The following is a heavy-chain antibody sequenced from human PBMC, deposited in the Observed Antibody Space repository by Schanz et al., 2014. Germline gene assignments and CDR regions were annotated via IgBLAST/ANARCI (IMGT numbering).Heavy chain of an antibody. J-gene: IGHJ4*02. CDR3: ARDGVDAAAGGNY. V-gene: IGHV1-69*04. Sequence: VQLEQSGAEVKKPGSSVKVSCKASGGTFSSFGINWVRQAPGQGLEWMGRIIPSLGLAKYEQKFQDKVTITADTSTTTAYMELSGLRSEDTAVYYCARDGVDAAAGGNYRGQGTLVTVSS. CDR2: IIPSLGLA. CDR1: GGTFSSFG. D-gene: IGHD6-13*01.